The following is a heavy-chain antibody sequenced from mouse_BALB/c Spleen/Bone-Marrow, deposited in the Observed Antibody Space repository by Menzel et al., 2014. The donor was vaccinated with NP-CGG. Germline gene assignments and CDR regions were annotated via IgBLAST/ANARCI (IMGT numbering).Heavy chain of an antibody. J-gene: IGHJ4*01. CDR1: GFSLTSYG. D-gene: IGHD1-1*01. Sequence: VQLVESGPGLVAPSQSLSITCTVSGFSLTSYGVHWVRQPPGKGLEWLGVIWAGGSTNYNSALMSRLSISKDNSKSQVFLKMNSLQTDGTAMYYCARGYYYGSTYYYAMDYWGQGTSVTVSS. CDR2: IWAGGST. V-gene: IGHV2-9*02. CDR3: ARGYYYGSTYYYAMDY.